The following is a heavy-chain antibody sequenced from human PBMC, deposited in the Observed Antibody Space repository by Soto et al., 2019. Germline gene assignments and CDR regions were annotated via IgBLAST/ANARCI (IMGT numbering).Heavy chain of an antibody. J-gene: IGHJ5*02. D-gene: IGHD6-13*01. CDR2: ISSNSAYI. V-gene: IGHV3-21*01. Sequence: KSVGSLRLSCAASGFTFFNYAMNWVRQAPGKGLEWVSTISSNSAYIYYTDALRGRFTISRDNAKNSLHLQMNSLRAEDTAVYYCTRDASRDSSARGWFDPWGPGTLVTVSS. CDR3: TRDASRDSSARGWFDP. CDR1: GFTFFNYA.